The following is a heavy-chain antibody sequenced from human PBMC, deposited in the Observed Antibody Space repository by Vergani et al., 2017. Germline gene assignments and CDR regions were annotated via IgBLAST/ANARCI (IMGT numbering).Heavy chain of an antibody. CDR1: GDSISPYF. J-gene: IGHJ4*02. CDR2: VFYGGRT. CDR3: ARHISVVRPSSMTAFDY. V-gene: IGHV4-59*04. Sequence: QVQLHESGPGLVKPSETLSLTCTVSGDSISPYFWTWIRQPPGQGLEWIGTVFYGGRTSYNPSLKSRVTLSLDTSKKQISLHLTSVTAADTAVYYCARHISVVRPSSMTAFDYWGQGTLVTVSS. D-gene: IGHD2-21*01.